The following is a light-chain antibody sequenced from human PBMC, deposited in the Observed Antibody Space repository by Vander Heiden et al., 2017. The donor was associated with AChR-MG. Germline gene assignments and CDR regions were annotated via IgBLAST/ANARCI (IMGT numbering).Light chain of an antibody. CDR3: AVWDDSLDGWV. V-gene: IGLV1-44*01. CDR1: GFNIARNG. Sequence: QSGLTQPPSASGTPGQTVTMSCSGTGFNIARNGVNWYQQVPGTAPKLLIYNNDHRPSGVPDRFSGSKSGTSASLAISGLQSDDEADYYCAVWDDSLDGWVFGGGTKLTVL. J-gene: IGLJ3*02. CDR2: NND.